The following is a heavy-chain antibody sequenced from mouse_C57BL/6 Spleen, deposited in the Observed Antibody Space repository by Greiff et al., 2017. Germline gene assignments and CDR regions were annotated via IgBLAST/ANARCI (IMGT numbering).Heavy chain of an antibody. J-gene: IGHJ4*01. Sequence: QVQLQQPGTELVKPGASVKLSCKASGYTFTSYWMHWVKQRPGQGLEWIGNINPSNGGTNYNEKFKSKATLTVDKSSSTAYMQLSSLTAEDSAVYYCARELTTVVAYYAMDYWGQGTSVTVSS. D-gene: IGHD1-1*01. CDR3: ARELTTVVAYYAMDY. V-gene: IGHV1-53*01. CDR1: GYTFTSYW. CDR2: INPSNGGT.